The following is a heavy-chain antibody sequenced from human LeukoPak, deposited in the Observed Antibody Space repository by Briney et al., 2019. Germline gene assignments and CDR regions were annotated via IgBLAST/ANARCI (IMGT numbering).Heavy chain of an antibody. V-gene: IGHV3-21*04. J-gene: IGHJ4*02. CDR1: GFTFRTYS. CDR2: ISSTSYSK. D-gene: IGHD4-17*01. CDR3: AKDRTCYADFANDY. Sequence: GGSLRLSCAGSGFTFRTYSMNWFRQAPGKGLEWVSSISSTSYSKYYADSVKGRFTISRDNSKNTLYLQMNSLRADDTAIYYCAKDRTCYADFANDYWGQGTLVTVSS.